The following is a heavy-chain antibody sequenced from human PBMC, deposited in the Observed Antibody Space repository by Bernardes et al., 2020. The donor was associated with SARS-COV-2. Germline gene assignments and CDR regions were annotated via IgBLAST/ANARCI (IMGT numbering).Heavy chain of an antibody. V-gene: IGHV4-39*01. J-gene: IGHJ5*02. CDR1: GGSISSRSFY. D-gene: IGHD4-17*01. CDR2: FYYSGNT. CDR3: ATLDYGDPRYSWFDP. Sequence: SETLSLTCTVSGGSISSRSFYWGWIRQPPGKGLEWIGNFYYSGNTYYNPSLKSRVTISADTSKNQFSLKLNSVTAADTAVYYCATLDYGDPRYSWFDPWGQGTLVTVSS.